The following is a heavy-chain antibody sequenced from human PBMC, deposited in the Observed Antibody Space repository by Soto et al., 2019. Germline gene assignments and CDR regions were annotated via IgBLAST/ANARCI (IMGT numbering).Heavy chain of an antibody. CDR3: AKIEMGWFAH. J-gene: IGHJ5*02. Sequence: PSETLRLSCTGSGFSFFSYAMSWVRQAPGKGLEWVSTISGSGGHTYYADSVKGRFVVSRDNDKNTVYLHMSSLTGEDTAVYFCAKIEMGWFAHWGQGTQVTVS. CDR2: ISGSGGHT. V-gene: IGHV3-23*01. CDR1: GFSFFSYA. D-gene: IGHD2-8*01.